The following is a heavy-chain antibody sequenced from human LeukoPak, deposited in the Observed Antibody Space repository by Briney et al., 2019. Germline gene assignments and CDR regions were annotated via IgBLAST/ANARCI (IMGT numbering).Heavy chain of an antibody. V-gene: IGHV1-8*01. CDR2: MNPNSGNT. Sequence: ASVKVSCKASGYTFTSYDINWVRQATGQGLEWMGWMNPNSGNTGYAQKFQGRVTMTSDMSTSTVYMELGSLRSEDTAVYYCARSSGYYSSLFYMHVWGKGTTVTVSS. J-gene: IGHJ6*03. CDR1: GYTFTSYD. D-gene: IGHD3-22*01. CDR3: ARSSGYYSSLFYMHV.